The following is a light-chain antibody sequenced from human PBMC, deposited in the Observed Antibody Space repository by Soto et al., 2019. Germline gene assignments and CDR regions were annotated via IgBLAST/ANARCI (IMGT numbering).Light chain of an antibody. Sequence: DIQMTQSRSTLSASIGDRVVITCRASESISSWLAWYQQKPVKAPKLLIYKASSLESGVPSRFSGSGSGTEFTLTISSLQTDDIEIYYCQQYNTWPITFGGGTKVDI. J-gene: IGKJ4*01. CDR1: ESISSW. CDR3: QQYNTWPIT. CDR2: KAS. V-gene: IGKV1-5*03.